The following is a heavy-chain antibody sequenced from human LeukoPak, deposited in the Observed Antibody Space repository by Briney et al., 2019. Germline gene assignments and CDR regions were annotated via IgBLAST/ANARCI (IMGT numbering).Heavy chain of an antibody. CDR2: IYSGGST. Sequence: GGSLRLSCAASGFTVSSNYMSWVRQAPGKGLEWVSVIYSGGSTYYADSVKGRFTISRDNSKNTLYLQMNSLRAEDTAVYYCAREYVCGSSRYLDYWGQGTLVTVSS. CDR1: GFTVSSNY. D-gene: IGHD3-16*02. V-gene: IGHV3-53*01. J-gene: IGHJ4*02. CDR3: AREYVCGSSRYLDY.